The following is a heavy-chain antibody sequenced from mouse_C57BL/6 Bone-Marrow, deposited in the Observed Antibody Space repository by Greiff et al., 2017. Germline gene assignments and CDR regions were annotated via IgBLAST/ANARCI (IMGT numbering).Heavy chain of an antibody. CDR3: AGISYYYQGGFAY. CDR2: INPYNGDT. J-gene: IGHJ3*01. V-gene: IGHV1-37*01. CDR1: GYSFTGYF. D-gene: IGHD2-10*01. Sequence: EVHLVESGPELVKPGASVKISCKASGYSFTGYFMNWVKQSHGKSLEWIGRINPYNGDTFYNQKFKGKATLTVDKSSSTAHMELLSLTSEDFAVYYCAGISYYYQGGFAYWGQGTLVTVSA.